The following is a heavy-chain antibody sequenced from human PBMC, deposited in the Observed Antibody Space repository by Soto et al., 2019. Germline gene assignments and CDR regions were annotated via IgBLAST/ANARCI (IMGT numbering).Heavy chain of an antibody. CDR1: GFYFSAHG. Sequence: GGSLRLSCAASGFYFSAHGMHWFRQAPGKGLEWVAVISYDGRNKDYADSGKGRFTISRDNSRNTVYLQMNSLRADDTAVYFCAKDSAYSSGGFDHWGQGILVTVSS. CDR3: AKDSAYSSGGFDH. V-gene: IGHV3-30*18. J-gene: IGHJ4*02. CDR2: ISYDGRNK. D-gene: IGHD6-25*01.